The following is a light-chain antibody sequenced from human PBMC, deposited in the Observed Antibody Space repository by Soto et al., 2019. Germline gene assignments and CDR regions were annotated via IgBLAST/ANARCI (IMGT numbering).Light chain of an antibody. Sequence: QSVLTQPPSASGTPGQRVTISCSGSSSNIGSNYVYWYQQLPGTAPELLIYKNNQRPSGVPDRFSGSKSGTSASLAISGLRSEDEADYYCAAWDDSLTTCVFGTGTKVTVL. CDR3: AAWDDSLTTCV. CDR2: KNN. CDR1: SSNIGSNY. J-gene: IGLJ1*01. V-gene: IGLV1-47*01.